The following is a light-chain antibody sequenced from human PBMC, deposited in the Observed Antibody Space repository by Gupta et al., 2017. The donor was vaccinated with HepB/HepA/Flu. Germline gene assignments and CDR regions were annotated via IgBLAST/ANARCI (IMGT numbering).Light chain of an antibody. J-gene: IGKJ1*01. V-gene: IGKV3-20*01. CDR2: GAS. CDR3: QQYNNSPRT. Sequence: NVFTQFPGTLSLSQLARASLSCRASHSLSSNYLAWYQHKPGQAPRLHIYGASSRANGLPERFSGSGSETEFSLTISWLEPEDSAVYCCQQYNNSPRTFGPGTKVEIK. CDR1: HSLSSNY.